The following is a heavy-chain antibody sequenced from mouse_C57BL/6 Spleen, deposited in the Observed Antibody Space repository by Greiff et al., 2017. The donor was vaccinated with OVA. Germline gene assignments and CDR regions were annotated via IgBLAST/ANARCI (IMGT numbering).Heavy chain of an antibody. CDR1: GYTFTSYT. CDR3: ARCRDWFAY. J-gene: IGHJ3*01. V-gene: IGHV1-4*01. CDR2: INPSSGYT. Sequence: VQLQESGAELARPGASVKMSCKASGYTFTSYTMHWVKQRPGQGLEWIGYINPSSGYTKYNQKFKDKATLTADKSSSTAYMQLSSLTSEDSAVYYCARCRDWFAYWGQGTLVTVSA.